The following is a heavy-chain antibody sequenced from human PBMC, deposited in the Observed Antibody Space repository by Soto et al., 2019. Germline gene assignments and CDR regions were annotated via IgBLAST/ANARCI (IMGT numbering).Heavy chain of an antibody. CDR1: GFTFSSYW. D-gene: IGHD5-12*01. Sequence: EVQLVESGGGLVQPGGSLRLSCAASGFTFSSYWMSWVRQAPGKGLEWVANIKQDGSEKYYVDSVKGRFTISRDNAKNALYRQMAGRRAEDTAVYHWARGVALWGQGTLVTVSS. CDR2: IKQDGSEK. V-gene: IGHV3-7*04. CDR3: ARGVAL. J-gene: IGHJ4*02.